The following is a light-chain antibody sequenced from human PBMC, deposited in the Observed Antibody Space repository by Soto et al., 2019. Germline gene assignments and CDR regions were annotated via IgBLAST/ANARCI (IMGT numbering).Light chain of an antibody. J-gene: IGKJ4*01. CDR1: QSVSNTY. CDR3: QQHGTSPELT. CDR2: GAS. Sequence: EIVLTQYTGTLSLSPGERATLSCRAIQSVSNTYLAWYQQKPGQAPRLLISGASSRATGIPDRFSGSGSGTDFSLTISRLEPEDFAVYYCQQHGTSPELTFGGGSMV. V-gene: IGKV3-20*01.